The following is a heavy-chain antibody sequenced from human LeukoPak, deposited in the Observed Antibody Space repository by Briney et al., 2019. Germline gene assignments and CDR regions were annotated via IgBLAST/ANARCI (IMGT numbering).Heavy chain of an antibody. V-gene: IGHV1-69*05. Sequence: ASVKVSCKASGGTFSSYAISWVRQAPGQGLEWMGGIVPIFGTANYAQKFQGRVTITTDESTSTAYMELSSLRSEDTAVYYCARDDYNSASAFDIWGQGTRVTVSS. CDR1: GGTFSSYA. J-gene: IGHJ3*02. D-gene: IGHD4-11*01. CDR2: IVPIFGTA. CDR3: ARDDYNSASAFDI.